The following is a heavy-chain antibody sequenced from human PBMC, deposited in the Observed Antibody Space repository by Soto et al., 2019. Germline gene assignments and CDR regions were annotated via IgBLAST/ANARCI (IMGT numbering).Heavy chain of an antibody. CDR1: GFTFSSYA. J-gene: IGHJ6*02. Sequence: GSLRLSCAASGFTFSSYAVSWVRQAPGKGPEWISSISGSGSTIYYADSVKGRFTISRDNSKNTLYLQMSSLRAEDTAVYYCAKDSYGSGTDYFYGMDVRGQGTTVTVSS. D-gene: IGHD3-10*01. CDR2: ISGSGSTI. V-gene: IGHV3-23*01. CDR3: AKDSYGSGTDYFYGMDV.